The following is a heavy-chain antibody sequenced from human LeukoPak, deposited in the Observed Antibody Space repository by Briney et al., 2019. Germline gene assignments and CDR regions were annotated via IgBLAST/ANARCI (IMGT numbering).Heavy chain of an antibody. CDR3: ARDLRPGHYLGMDV. CDR2: IASLSGDHI. Sequence: GGSLRLSCAASRFKFSSYSMNWVRQAPGKGLEWISFIASLSGDHIYYADSVRGRFTISKDNAQNSLFLQMNSLRDEDTAVYYCARDLRPGHYLGMDVWGQGTTVTVSS. CDR1: RFKFSSYS. J-gene: IGHJ6*02. V-gene: IGHV3-21*05.